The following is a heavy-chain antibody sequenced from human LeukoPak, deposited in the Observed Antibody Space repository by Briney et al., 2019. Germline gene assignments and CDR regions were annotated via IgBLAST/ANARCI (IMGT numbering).Heavy chain of an antibody. V-gene: IGHV1-8*02. CDR2: MNPNSGNT. D-gene: IGHD3-3*01. CDR3: ARAPTWSGNYYYMDV. J-gene: IGHJ6*03. Sequence: ASVKVSCKASGGTFSSYAISWVRQATGQGLEWMGWMNPNSGNTGYAQKFQGRVTITRNTSISTAYMELSSLRSEDTAVYYCARAPTWSGNYYYMDVWGKGTTVTVSS. CDR1: GGTFSSYA.